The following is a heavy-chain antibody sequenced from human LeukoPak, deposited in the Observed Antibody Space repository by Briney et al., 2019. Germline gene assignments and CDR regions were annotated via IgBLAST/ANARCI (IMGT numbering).Heavy chain of an antibody. CDR3: ASGVPPEY. Sequence: PGRSLRLSCAASGFTFSSYAMHWVRQAPGKGLEWVAVISYDGSNKYYADSVKGRFTISRDNSKNTLYLQMNSLRAEDTAVYYCASGVPPEYWGQGTLVTVSS. D-gene: IGHD1-1*01. V-gene: IGHV3-30*04. CDR2: ISYDGSNK. J-gene: IGHJ4*02. CDR1: GFTFSSYA.